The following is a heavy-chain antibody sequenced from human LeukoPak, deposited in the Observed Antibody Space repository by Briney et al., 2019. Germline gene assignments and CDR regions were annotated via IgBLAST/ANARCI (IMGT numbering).Heavy chain of an antibody. J-gene: IGHJ3*02. D-gene: IGHD2-2*02. CDR1: GFTFSNAW. CDR2: IKSKTDGGTT. CDR3: TTDFMGYCSSTSCYTVDAFDI. V-gene: IGHV3-15*01. Sequence: GGSLRLSCAASGFTFSNAWMSWVRQAPGKGLEWVGRIKSKTDGGTTDYAAPVKGRFTISRDDSKNTLYLQMNSLKTEDTAVYYCTTDFMGYCSSTSCYTVDAFDIWGQGTMVTVSS.